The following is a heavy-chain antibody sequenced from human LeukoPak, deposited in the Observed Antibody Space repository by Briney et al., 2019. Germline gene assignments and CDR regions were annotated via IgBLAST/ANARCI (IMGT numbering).Heavy chain of an antibody. CDR2: IYYSGST. D-gene: IGHD3-3*01. J-gene: IGHJ4*02. CDR3: ARMDDWWSGSSSFDY. CDR1: GGSIRSSSYY. V-gene: IGHV4-39*01. Sequence: SETLSLTCTVSGGSIRSSSYYRGWIRQSPGKGLEWIGTIYYSGSTYYSPSLKSRVTMSVDMSKNQFSLKLSSVTAADTAVYYCARMDDWWSGSSSFDYWGQGTLVTVSS.